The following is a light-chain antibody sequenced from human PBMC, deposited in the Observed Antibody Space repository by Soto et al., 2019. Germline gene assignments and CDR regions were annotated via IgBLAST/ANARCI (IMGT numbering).Light chain of an antibody. Sequence: EVVLTQSPGTLSLSPGERATLSCRASQSVSNNYFAWYQQKPGQAPRLLIFGSSDRAAGIPDSFSGSRSETDFTLTISRLEPDDFAVYYCQQYGSSYPYTFGQGTKVEIK. CDR1: QSVSNNY. CDR3: QQYGSSYPYT. V-gene: IGKV3-20*01. CDR2: GSS. J-gene: IGKJ2*01.